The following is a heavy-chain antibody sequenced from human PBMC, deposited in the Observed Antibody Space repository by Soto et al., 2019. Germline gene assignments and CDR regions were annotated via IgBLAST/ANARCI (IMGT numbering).Heavy chain of an antibody. D-gene: IGHD3-10*01. CDR2: ISFDGTNK. CDR1: GLTFSTHG. J-gene: IGHJ4*02. Sequence: GGSLRLSCAASGLTFSTHGMHWVRQAPGKGLEWVAVISFDGTNKYYADSVKGRFTISRDNSKNTLYLEMSSLRAEDTGVYYCAKDHGFGELSLNYFDYWGQGTLVTV. CDR3: AKDHGFGELSLNYFDY. V-gene: IGHV3-30*18.